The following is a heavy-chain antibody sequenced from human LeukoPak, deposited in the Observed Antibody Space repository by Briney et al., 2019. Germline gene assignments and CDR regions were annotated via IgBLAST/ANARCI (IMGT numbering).Heavy chain of an antibody. D-gene: IGHD4-17*01. CDR1: GFTFSTYA. CDR3: ARSEQQDFGDYEFDY. J-gene: IGHJ4*02. V-gene: IGHV3-64*01. CDR2: ISSDGDST. Sequence: PGGSLRLSCAASGFTFSTYAMHWVRQAPGKGLEYVSAISSDGDSTYYANSVKGRFTISRDNSKNTLYLQMGGLRAEDMAVYYCARSEQQDFGDYEFDYWGQGTLVTVSS.